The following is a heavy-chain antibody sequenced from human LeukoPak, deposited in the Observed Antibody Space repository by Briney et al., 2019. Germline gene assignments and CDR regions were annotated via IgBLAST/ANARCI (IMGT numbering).Heavy chain of an antibody. J-gene: IGHJ6*03. CDR1: GGSISSGAYY. V-gene: IGHV4-31*03. CDR2: IYYSGNA. Sequence: PSQTLSLTCTVSGGSISSGAYYWSWIRQPPGKDLEWIGYIYYSGNAYYNPSLKTRVTISVDTSKNQFSLKLSSVTAADTAVYYCARDGGIAAAGTVDYYYYMDVWGKGTTVIVSS. CDR3: ARDGGIAAAGTVDYYYYMDV. D-gene: IGHD6-13*01.